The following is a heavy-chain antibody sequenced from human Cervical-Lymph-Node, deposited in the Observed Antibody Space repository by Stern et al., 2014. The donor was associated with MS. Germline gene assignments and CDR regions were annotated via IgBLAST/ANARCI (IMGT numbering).Heavy chain of an antibody. V-gene: IGHV3-11*01. CDR1: GFSFSDFY. D-gene: IGHD2-21*01. J-gene: IGHJ4*02. CDR3: ARAGRFPDY. Sequence: QVQLVQSGGGLVKPGGSLRLSCAASGFSFSDFYMSWVRQAPGKGLEHLSYTDTSVSVMSYADSVKGRFTISRDNAKKSLYLQMNSLRVEDTAVYYCARAGRFPDYWGQGTLVTVSS. CDR2: TDTSVSVM.